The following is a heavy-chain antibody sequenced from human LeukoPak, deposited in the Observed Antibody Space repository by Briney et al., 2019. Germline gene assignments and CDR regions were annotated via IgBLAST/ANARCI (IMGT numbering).Heavy chain of an antibody. CDR3: ARGPRYNYGYRVDN. CDR2: INPNSGDT. V-gene: IGHV1-2*02. Sequence: ASVKVSCKASGYTFIAYYIHWVRQAPGQGLEWMGWINPNSGDTKYAQKFQGRVTMTRDTSVSTAYMELSSLRSDDTAVYHCARGPRYNYGYRVDNWGQGTLVTVSS. J-gene: IGHJ4*02. CDR1: GYTFIAYY. D-gene: IGHD5-18*01.